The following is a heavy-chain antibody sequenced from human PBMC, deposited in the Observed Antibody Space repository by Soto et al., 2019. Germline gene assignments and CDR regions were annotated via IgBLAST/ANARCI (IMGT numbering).Heavy chain of an antibody. CDR3: ATGPYYYADSGTRPGD. CDR2: LYRGGST. V-gene: IGHV3-53*01. J-gene: IGHJ1*01. CDR1: GFTVSTNY. D-gene: IGHD3-10*01. Sequence: EVQLVESGGVLIQPGGSLGLYCAASGFTVSTNYMSWVRQAPGKGLQWVSLLYRGGSTYYADYVKGRFTISKDNSKNTLYIQMNSLRAEDTAVYYCATGPYYYADSGTRPGDWGQGTLVTVSS.